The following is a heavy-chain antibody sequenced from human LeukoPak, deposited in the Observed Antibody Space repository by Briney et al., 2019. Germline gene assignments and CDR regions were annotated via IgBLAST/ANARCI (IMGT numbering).Heavy chain of an antibody. D-gene: IGHD2-2*01. CDR2: IKSKTDGGTT. V-gene: IGHV3-15*01. J-gene: IGHJ4*02. CDR3: STAISCSSSSCLHFDY. Sequence: GGSLRLSCAVSGFTFSNAWMSWVRQAPGNGLEWVGRIKSKTDGGTTDYAAPVKGRFTISRDDSKNTLYLQMNSLKTEDTAVYYCSTAISCSSSSCLHFDYWGQGTLVPVSS. CDR1: GFTFSNAW.